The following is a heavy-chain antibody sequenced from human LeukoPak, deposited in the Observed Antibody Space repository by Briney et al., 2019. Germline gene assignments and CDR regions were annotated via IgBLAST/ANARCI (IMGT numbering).Heavy chain of an antibody. D-gene: IGHD4/OR15-4a*01. J-gene: IGHJ5*02. CDR2: IRSKAYGGTT. CDR1: GFTFGDYD. CDR3: ARVQVLGTYDWFDP. V-gene: IGHV3-49*04. Sequence: GGSLRLSCTASGFTFGDYDMSWVRQAPGKGLEWVGFIRSKAYGGTTEYAASVKGRFTISRDNAKNTLYLQMNSLRAEDTAIYYCARVQVLGTYDWFDPWGQGTLVTVSS.